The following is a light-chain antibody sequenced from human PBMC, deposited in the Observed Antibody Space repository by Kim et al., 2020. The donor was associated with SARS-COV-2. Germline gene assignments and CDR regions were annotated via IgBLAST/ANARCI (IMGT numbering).Light chain of an antibody. V-gene: IGKV1-9*01. J-gene: IGKJ2*01. CDR2: SAS. Sequence: SVGDRVSITCLASHGVGSIYLAWYQQKAGKAPNLLIYSASPLQSGVPSRFSGSGSGTEFTLTISSLQPEDFATYYCQQFKSYPHTFGQGTNLEIK. CDR3: QQFKSYPHT. CDR1: HGVGSIY.